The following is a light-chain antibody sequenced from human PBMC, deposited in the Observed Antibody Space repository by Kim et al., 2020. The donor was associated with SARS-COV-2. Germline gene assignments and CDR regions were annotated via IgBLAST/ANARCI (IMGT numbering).Light chain of an antibody. V-gene: IGLV3-1*01. Sequence: VSPGQTASITCSGDKLGNKYACWYQQKPGQSPVLVIYQDNKRPSGIPERFSGSNSGITATLTISGTQAMDEADYYCQAWDSSTVVFGGGTKLTVL. CDR1: KLGNKY. J-gene: IGLJ2*01. CDR2: QDN. CDR3: QAWDSSTVV.